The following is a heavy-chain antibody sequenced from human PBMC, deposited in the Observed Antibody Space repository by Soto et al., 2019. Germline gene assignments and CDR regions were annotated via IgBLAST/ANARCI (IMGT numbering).Heavy chain of an antibody. J-gene: IGHJ4*02. CDR2: ISSSSSSI. V-gene: IGHV3-48*01. CDR1: GFTFSTYS. Sequence: PGGSLRLSCAAYGFTFSTYSMNWVRQAPGKGLEWVSYISSSSSSIFYTDSVKGRFTVSRDNAKNSLYLQMNSLRAEDTAVYYCARDVGLYGSEKPTAASYFDSWGQGIQVPVSS. D-gene: IGHD3-10*01. CDR3: ARDVGLYGSEKPTAASYFDS.